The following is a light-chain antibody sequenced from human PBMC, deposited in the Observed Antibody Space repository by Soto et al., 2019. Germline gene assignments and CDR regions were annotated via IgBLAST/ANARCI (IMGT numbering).Light chain of an antibody. CDR1: LSVSVY. CDR2: GAS. J-gene: IGKJ1*01. CDR3: QQYGSSGT. Sequence: ESVLTQSPATLSLSPGERATLSCRTSLSVSVYLDWYQQKPGQAPRLLIYGASNRATGIPDRFSGSGSGTDFTLTISRLEPEDFAVYYCQQYGSSGTFGQGTKVDIK. V-gene: IGKV3-20*01.